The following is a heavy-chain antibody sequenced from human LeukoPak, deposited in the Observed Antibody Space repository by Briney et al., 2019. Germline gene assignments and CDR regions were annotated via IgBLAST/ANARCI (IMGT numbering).Heavy chain of an antibody. CDR1: AFTFSSYW. CDR2: INSDGSST. D-gene: IGHD3-9*01. CDR3: ASATYYDILTGYAPLDY. J-gene: IGHJ4*02. Sequence: PGGSMRLSCAASAFTFSSYWMHWVRQAPGKGLVWVSRINSDGSSTSYADSVKGRFTISRDNAKNTLYLQMNSLRAEDTAVYYCASATYYDILTGYAPLDYWGQGTLVTVSS. V-gene: IGHV3-74*01.